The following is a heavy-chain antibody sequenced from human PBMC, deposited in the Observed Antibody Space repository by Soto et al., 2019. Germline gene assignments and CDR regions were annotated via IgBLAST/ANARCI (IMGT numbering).Heavy chain of an antibody. D-gene: IGHD3-3*01. CDR3: ARGTDFWSGYFDY. Sequence: PSETLSLTCTVSGGSISSGGYYWSWIRQHPGKGLEWIGYIYYSGSTYYNPSLKSRVTISVDTSKNQFSLKLSSVTAADTAVYYCARGTDFWSGYFDYWGQGTLVTVSS. J-gene: IGHJ4*02. CDR2: IYYSGST. CDR1: GGSISSGGYY. V-gene: IGHV4-31*03.